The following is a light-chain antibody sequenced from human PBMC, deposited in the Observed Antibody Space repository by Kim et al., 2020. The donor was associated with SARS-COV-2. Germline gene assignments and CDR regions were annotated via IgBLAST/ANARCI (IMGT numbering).Light chain of an antibody. CDR1: KLGDKY. CDR3: QAWDSSTAV. Sequence: VSQGQKASIPCAGDKLGDKYACWYQQKPGQSPVLVIYQDSKRPSGIPERFAGSNSGNTATLTISGTQAMDEADYYCQAWDSSTAVFGGGTQLTVL. J-gene: IGLJ3*02. V-gene: IGLV3-1*01. CDR2: QDS.